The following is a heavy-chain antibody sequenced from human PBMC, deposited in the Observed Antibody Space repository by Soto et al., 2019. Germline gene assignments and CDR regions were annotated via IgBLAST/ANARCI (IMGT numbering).Heavy chain of an antibody. D-gene: IGHD6-25*01. V-gene: IGHV4-59*01. CDR1: GGSICSYY. J-gene: IGHJ5*02. CDR3: ARPHGGSSGWDNWFDP. CDR2: IYYSGST. Sequence: QVQLQESGPGLVKPSETLSLTCTVSGGSICSYYWSWIRQPPGKGLEWIGYIYYSGSTNYNPSLKGRVTISVDTSKNQFSLKLSSVTAADTAVYYCARPHGGSSGWDNWFDPWGQGTLVTVSS.